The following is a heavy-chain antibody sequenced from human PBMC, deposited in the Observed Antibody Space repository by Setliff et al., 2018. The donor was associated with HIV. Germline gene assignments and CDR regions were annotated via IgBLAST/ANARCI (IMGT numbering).Heavy chain of an antibody. D-gene: IGHD6-19*01. CDR3: ARGGALSGFFFPNWLDP. CDR2: INPHSGNT. Sequence: GASVKVSCKASGYTLTGYYMHRVRLAPGLGLEWMGWINPHSGNTDFAQRFQGRITMTRDTSINTVYMDLSRLTSDDTGIYYCARGGALSGFFFPNWLDPWGQGTLVTVSS. CDR1: GYTLTGYY. V-gene: IGHV1-2*02. J-gene: IGHJ5*02.